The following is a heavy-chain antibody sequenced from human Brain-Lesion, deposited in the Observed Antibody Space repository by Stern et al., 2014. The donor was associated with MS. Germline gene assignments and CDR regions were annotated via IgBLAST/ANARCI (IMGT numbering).Heavy chain of an antibody. D-gene: IGHD1-26*01. CDR1: GYTLTELS. J-gene: IGHJ4*02. V-gene: IGHV1-24*01. CDR2: FDPEDGET. Sequence: VHLVESGAEVKKPGASVKVSCKVSGYTLTELSMHWVRQAPRKGLEWMGGFDPEDGETIYAQKFQGRVTMTEDTSTYTAYMELSSLRSEDTAVYYCATLSPGAGGNYYRHFDYWGQGTLVTVSS. CDR3: ATLSPGAGGNYYRHFDY.